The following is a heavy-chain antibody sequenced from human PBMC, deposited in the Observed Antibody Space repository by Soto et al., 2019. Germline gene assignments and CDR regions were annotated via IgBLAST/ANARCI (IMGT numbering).Heavy chain of an antibody. Sequence: SETLSLTCTVSGGSISSSSYYWGWIRQPPGKGLEWIGSIYYSGSTYYNPSLKSRVTISVDTSKNQFSLKLSSVTAADTAVYYCARRSSSSLGSLFDPWGRGILVTVSS. CDR1: GGSISSSSYY. CDR3: ARRSSSSLGSLFDP. V-gene: IGHV4-39*01. J-gene: IGHJ5*02. D-gene: IGHD6-6*01. CDR2: IYYSGST.